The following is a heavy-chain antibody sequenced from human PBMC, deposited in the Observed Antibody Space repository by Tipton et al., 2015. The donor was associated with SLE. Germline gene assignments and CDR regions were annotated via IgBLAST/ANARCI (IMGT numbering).Heavy chain of an antibody. V-gene: IGHV4-59*01. J-gene: IGHJ1*01. Sequence: TLSLTCTVSGGSISSYYWSWIRQPPGKGLEWIGYIYYSGSTNYNPSLKSRVTISRDNAKNSLYLQMNSLRAEDTALYYCAKAYCGGDCYHAEYFQHWGQGTLVTVSS. D-gene: IGHD2-21*01. CDR3: AKAYCGGDCYHAEYFQH. CDR2: IYYSGST. CDR1: GGSISSYY.